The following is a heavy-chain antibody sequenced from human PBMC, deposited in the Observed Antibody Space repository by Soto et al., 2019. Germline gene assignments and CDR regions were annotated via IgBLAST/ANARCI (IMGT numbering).Heavy chain of an antibody. V-gene: IGHV4-4*02. CDR1: GGSISNNNC. D-gene: IGHD3-3*01. Sequence: SETLSLTCAVSGGSISNNNCWNWVRQPPGKGLEWIGEIYHSGTANYNPSLKSRVTISVDKSNNQFSLTLNSVTAADTAVYYCARRRITTFGVVITGYGMDVWGQGTTVTVSS. CDR3: ARRRITTFGVVITGYGMDV. J-gene: IGHJ6*02. CDR2: IYHSGTA.